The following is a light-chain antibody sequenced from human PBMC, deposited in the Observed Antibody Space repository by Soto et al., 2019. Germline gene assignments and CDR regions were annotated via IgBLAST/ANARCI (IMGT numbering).Light chain of an antibody. CDR1: QSVSSN. CDR3: QQRNSWPPVT. V-gene: IGKV3-15*01. Sequence: EIVMTQSPATVSVSPGERDTLSCRASQSVSSNLAWYQQKPGQAPRLLIYGASTRATGIPARFSGSGSGTEFTLTINSLQSEDFAVYDCQQRNSWPPVTFGQGTRLEIK. J-gene: IGKJ5*01. CDR2: GAS.